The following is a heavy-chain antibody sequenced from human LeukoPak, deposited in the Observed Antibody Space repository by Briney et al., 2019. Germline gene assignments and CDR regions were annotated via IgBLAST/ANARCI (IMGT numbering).Heavy chain of an antibody. V-gene: IGHV4-59*12. D-gene: IGHD2-2*01. Sequence: PSETLSLTCTVSGGSISSYYWSWIRQPPGKGLEWIGYIYYSGSTNYNPSLKSRVTISVDTFKNQFSLKLSSVTAADTAVYYCAKVVAVVVPAAHFDYWGQGALVTVSS. CDR2: IYYSGST. CDR1: GGSISSYY. CDR3: AKVVAVVVPAAHFDY. J-gene: IGHJ4*02.